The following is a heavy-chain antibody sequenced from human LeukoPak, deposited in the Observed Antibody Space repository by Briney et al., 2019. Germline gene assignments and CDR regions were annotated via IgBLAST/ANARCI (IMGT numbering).Heavy chain of an antibody. CDR2: IYYSGST. CDR1: GGSISSSSYY. J-gene: IGHJ2*01. Sequence: SETLSLTCTVSGGSISSSSYYWGWIRQPPGKGLEWIGSIYYSGSTCYNPSLKSRVTISVDTSKNQFSLKLSSVTAADTAVYYCARQDSSSWYVFWYFDLWGRGTLVTVSS. V-gene: IGHV4-39*01. D-gene: IGHD6-13*01. CDR3: ARQDSSSWYVFWYFDL.